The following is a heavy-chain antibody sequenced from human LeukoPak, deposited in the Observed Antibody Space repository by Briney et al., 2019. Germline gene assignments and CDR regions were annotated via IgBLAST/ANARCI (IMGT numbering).Heavy chain of an antibody. J-gene: IGHJ4*02. CDR1: GGSISSSSYY. Sequence: SETLSLTCTVSGGSISSSSYYWGWIRQPPGKGLEWIGSIYYSGSTYYNPSLKSRVTISVDTSKNQFSLKLSSVTAADTAVYYCARRSCSSCGISYWGQGTLVTVSS. D-gene: IGHD6-13*01. V-gene: IGHV4-39*01. CDR3: ARRSCSSCGISY. CDR2: IYYSGST.